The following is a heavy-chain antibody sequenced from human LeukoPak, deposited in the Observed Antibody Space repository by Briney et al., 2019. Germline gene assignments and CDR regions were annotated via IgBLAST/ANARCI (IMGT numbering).Heavy chain of an antibody. V-gene: IGHV4-30-4*02. J-gene: IGHJ3*02. D-gene: IGHD3-22*01. CDR2: IYYSGST. Sequence: NPSETLSLTCTVSGGSISSGDYYWSWIRQPPGKGLEWIGYIYYSGSTYYNPSLKSRVTISVDTSKNQFSLKLSSVTAADTAVYYCARDRTDSSGYYYAFDIWGQGTMVTVSS. CDR3: ARDRTDSSGYYYAFDI. CDR1: GGSISSGDYY.